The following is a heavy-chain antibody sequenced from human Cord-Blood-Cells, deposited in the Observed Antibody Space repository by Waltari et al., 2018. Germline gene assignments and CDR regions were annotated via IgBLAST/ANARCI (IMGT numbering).Heavy chain of an antibody. Sequence: QLQLQESGPGLVKPSETLSLTCTVSGGSISSSSYYWGWIRQPPGKGLEWIGSIYYSGSTYYNPSLKSRVTISVDTSKNQFSLKLSSVTAADTAVYYCARSWGSNYYFDYWGQGTLVTVSS. CDR1: GGSISSSSYY. J-gene: IGHJ4*02. V-gene: IGHV4-39*01. D-gene: IGHD4-4*01. CDR3: ARSWGSNYYFDY. CDR2: IYYSGST.